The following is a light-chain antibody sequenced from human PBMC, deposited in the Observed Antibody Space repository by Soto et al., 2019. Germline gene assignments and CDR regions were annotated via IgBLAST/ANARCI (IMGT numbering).Light chain of an antibody. Sequence: QSVLTQPPSASGTPGQRVTVSCSGTSSNIGGNTVNWYQQLPGTAPKLLIYSNNKRPSGVPDRLSGSKSGTSASLAISGLQSEDEADYYCAAWDDSVKGWVFGGGTKVTVL. V-gene: IGLV1-44*01. J-gene: IGLJ3*02. CDR3: AAWDDSVKGWV. CDR1: SSNIGGNT. CDR2: SNN.